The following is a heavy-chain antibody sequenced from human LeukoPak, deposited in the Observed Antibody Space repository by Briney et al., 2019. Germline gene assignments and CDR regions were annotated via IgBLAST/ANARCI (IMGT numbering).Heavy chain of an antibody. Sequence: PGGSLRLSREASGFTFSDYSMNWVRQAPGEGLEWLSYITSTSDTIYYADSVKGRFTSSRGNAKNSVYLQMNSLRAEDTAVYYCARSSGYPFFDYWGQGTLVTVSS. D-gene: IGHD3-22*01. J-gene: IGHJ4*02. V-gene: IGHV3-48*01. CDR1: GFTFSDYS. CDR3: ARSSGYPFFDY. CDR2: ITSTSDTI.